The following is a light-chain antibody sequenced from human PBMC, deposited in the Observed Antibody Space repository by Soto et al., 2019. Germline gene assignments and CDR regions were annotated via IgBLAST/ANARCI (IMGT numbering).Light chain of an antibody. CDR3: CSYAGVV. CDR2: EGS. V-gene: IGLV2-23*01. Sequence: QSALTQPASVSGSPGQTITISCTGTSSDVGSYNLVSWYQQHQGKAPKLMTYEGSKRPSGVANRFSGSKSGNTASLTSSGLQAEDEADYYCCSYAGVVFGGGTKLTVL. CDR1: SSDVGSYNL. J-gene: IGLJ2*01.